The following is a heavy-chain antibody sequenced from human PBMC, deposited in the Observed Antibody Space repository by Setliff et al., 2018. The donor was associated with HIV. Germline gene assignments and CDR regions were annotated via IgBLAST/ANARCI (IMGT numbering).Heavy chain of an antibody. CDR1: GGTFSTYT. D-gene: IGHD6-19*01. CDR3: ARGVGQWLQVGFDP. Sequence: GASVKVSCKASGGTFSTYTIIWVRQAPGQGLEWIGGIIPFLGIAKYAQKFQGRVTINADESTTTGYMELSSLTSEDTAVYYCARGVGQWLQVGFDPWGQGTLVTVSS. J-gene: IGHJ5*02. V-gene: IGHV1-69*10. CDR2: IIPFLGIA.